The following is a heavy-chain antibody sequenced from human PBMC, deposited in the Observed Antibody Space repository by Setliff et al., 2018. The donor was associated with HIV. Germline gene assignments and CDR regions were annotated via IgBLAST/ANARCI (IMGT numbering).Heavy chain of an antibody. CDR2: IYPDDSAT. CDR3: AKHGFERKSPYNWFDS. D-gene: IGHD3-16*01. CDR1: GYSFSDNW. Sequence: PGESLKISCKGFGYSFSDNWIGWVRQMPGKGLEWMGIIYPDDSATRYSPSFQGQVTISADKSINTAYLRWRSLMASDTAIYFCAKHGFERKSPYNWFDSLGQGTLVTVSS. J-gene: IGHJ5*01. V-gene: IGHV5-51*01.